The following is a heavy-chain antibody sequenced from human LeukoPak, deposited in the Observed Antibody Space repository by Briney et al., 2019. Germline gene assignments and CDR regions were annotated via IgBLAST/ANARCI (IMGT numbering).Heavy chain of an antibody. CDR1: GFTFSSYG. D-gene: IGHD6-13*01. V-gene: IGHV3-30*18. CDR3: AKSADSSSWTGGFQH. CDR2: ISYDGSNK. Sequence: GGSLRLSCAASGFTFSSYGMRWVRQAPGKGLEWVAVISYDGSNKYYADSVKGRFTISRDNSKNTLYLQMNSLRAEDTAVYYCAKSADSSSWTGGFQHWGQGTLVTVSS. J-gene: IGHJ1*01.